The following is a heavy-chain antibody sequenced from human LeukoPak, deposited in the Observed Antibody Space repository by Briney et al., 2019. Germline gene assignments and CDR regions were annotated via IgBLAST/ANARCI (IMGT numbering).Heavy chain of an antibody. J-gene: IGHJ6*02. Sequence: ASVKVSCKASGYTFTSYDINWVRQATGQGLEWMGWMNPNSGNTGCAQKFQGRVTMTRNTSISTAYMELSSLRSEDTAVYYCARGGYCSGGSCYSFPYYYYYYGMDVWGQGTTVTVSS. D-gene: IGHD2-15*01. CDR2: MNPNSGNT. CDR3: ARGGYCSGGSCYSFPYYYYYYGMDV. V-gene: IGHV1-8*01. CDR1: GYTFTSYD.